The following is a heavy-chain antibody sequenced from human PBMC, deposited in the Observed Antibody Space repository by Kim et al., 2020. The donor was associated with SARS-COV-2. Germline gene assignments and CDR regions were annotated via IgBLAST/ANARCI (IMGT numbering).Heavy chain of an antibody. V-gene: IGHV3-66*01. CDR2: IYSGGST. CDR1: GFTVSNSH. J-gene: IGHJ4*02. D-gene: IGHD6-19*01. Sequence: GGSLRLSCAAAGFTVSNSHMSWVRQAPGKGLEWVSVIYSGGSTQYADSVKGRFTISRDSSKNALYLQMNSLTDEDTAVYYCASCASSGWSNFGCWGQGT. CDR3: ASCASSGWSNFGC.